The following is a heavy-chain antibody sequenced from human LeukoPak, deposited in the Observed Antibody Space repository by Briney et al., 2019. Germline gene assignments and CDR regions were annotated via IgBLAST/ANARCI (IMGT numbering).Heavy chain of an antibody. CDR1: GITFSSYG. CDR2: IRYDGSNK. J-gene: IGHJ5*02. V-gene: IGHV3-30*02. CDR3: AKGDSGSYPNWFDP. D-gene: IGHD1-26*01. Sequence: GGSLRLSCGASGITFSSYGMHWVRQAPGKGLEWVAFIRYDGSNKYYADSVKGRFTISRDNSKNTLYLQMNSLRAEDTAVYYCAKGDSGSYPNWFDPWGQGTLVTVSS.